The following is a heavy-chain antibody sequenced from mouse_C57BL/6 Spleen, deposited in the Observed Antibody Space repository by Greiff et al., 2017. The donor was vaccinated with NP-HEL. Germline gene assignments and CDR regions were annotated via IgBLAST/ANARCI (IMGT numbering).Heavy chain of an antibody. CDR3: ASNWDWYFDV. Sequence: EVKLMESGGDLVKPGGSLKLSCAASGFTFSSYGMSWVRQTPDKRLEWVATISSGGSYTYYPDSVKGRFTISRDNAKNTLYLQMSSLKSEDTAMYYCASNWDWYFDVWGTGTTVTVSS. D-gene: IGHD4-1*01. V-gene: IGHV5-6*01. CDR1: GFTFSSYG. CDR2: ISSGGSYT. J-gene: IGHJ1*03.